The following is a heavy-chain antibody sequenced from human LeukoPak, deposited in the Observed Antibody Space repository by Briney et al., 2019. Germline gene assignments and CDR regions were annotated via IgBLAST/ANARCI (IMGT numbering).Heavy chain of an antibody. CDR2: ISESGGST. CDR3: AKGDVRHVTTGDY. Sequence: GGSLRLSCAASGFTFISYAMSWVRQAPGKGPESVSGISESGGSTYYVDSVKGRFTISSDNSKTTAYLPMNSLRADDTAIYICAKGDVRHVTTGDYWGQGTLVTVSS. V-gene: IGHV3-23*01. CDR1: GFTFISYA. J-gene: IGHJ4*02. D-gene: IGHD4-17*01.